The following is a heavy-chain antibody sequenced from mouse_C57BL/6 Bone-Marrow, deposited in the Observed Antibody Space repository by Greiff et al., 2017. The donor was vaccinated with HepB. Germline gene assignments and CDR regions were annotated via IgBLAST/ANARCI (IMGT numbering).Heavy chain of an antibody. CDR2: INPYNGDT. V-gene: IGHV1-20*01. D-gene: IGHD1-1*01. CDR3: ARDYYGSSYDY. J-gene: IGHJ2*01. CDR1: GYSFTGYF. Sequence: EVQLQESGPELVKPGDSVKISCKASGYSFTGYFMNWVMQSHGKSLEWIGRINPYNGDTFYNQKFKGKATLTVDKSSSTAHMELRSLTSEDSAVYYCARDYYGSSYDYWGQGTTLTVSS.